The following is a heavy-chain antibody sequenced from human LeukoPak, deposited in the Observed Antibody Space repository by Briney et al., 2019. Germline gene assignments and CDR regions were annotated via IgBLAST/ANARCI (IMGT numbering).Heavy chain of an antibody. J-gene: IGHJ4*02. Sequence: QPGGSLRLSCAASGFMFSSYEMNWVRQAPGKGLEWVSYISSSANTITYADSVKGRFTISRDNAKNSLYLQMNSLRADDTAVYYCARDGRNYYDSSGYYRGYHYFDYWGQGTLVTVSS. D-gene: IGHD3-22*01. CDR3: ARDGRNYYDSSGYYRGYHYFDY. CDR2: ISSSANTI. CDR1: GFMFSSYE. V-gene: IGHV3-48*03.